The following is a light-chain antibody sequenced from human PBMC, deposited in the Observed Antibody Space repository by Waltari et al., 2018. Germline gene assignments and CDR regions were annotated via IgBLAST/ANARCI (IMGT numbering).Light chain of an antibody. V-gene: IGLV7-43*01. J-gene: IGLJ2*01. CDR1: TGAVTSTYF. CDR3: LVHYGGVGV. CDR2: SNT. Sequence: QTVVTQEPSLTVSPGGTVSLTCASSTGAVTSTYFARWFQQTPGQAPRALIYSNTNRHPWTPARFSGSLLGGKAALTLSGGQPGDEAEYCCLVHYGGVGVFCGGTKLTVL.